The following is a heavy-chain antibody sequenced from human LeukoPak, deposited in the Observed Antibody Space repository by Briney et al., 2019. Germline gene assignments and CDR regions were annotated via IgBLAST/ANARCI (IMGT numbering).Heavy chain of an antibody. V-gene: IGHV1-18*01. CDR2: ISAYNGNT. CDR1: GYTFTSYG. Sequence: ASMKVSCKASGYTFTSYGISWVRQAPGQGLEWMGWISAYNGNTNYAQKLQGRVTMTTDTSTSTAYMELRSLRSDDTAVYYCARDRIRGFDWLLSRFDYWGQGTLVTVSS. J-gene: IGHJ4*02. CDR3: ARDRIRGFDWLLSRFDY. D-gene: IGHD3-9*01.